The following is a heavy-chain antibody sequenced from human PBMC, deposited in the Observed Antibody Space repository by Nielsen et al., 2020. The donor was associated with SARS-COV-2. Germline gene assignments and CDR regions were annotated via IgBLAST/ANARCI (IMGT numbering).Heavy chain of an antibody. CDR3: ARGSLACSGGICYLDDAFDI. V-gene: IGHV3-9*01. CDR2: ISWNSGSI. CDR1: GFTFDDYA. Sequence: SLKISCAASGFTFDDYAMHWVRQAPGKGLEWVSGISWNSGSIGYADSVKGRFTISRDNAKSTLYLQLNSLRAEDTAVYYCARGSLACSGGICYLDDAFDIWGQGTVVTVSS. D-gene: IGHD2-15*01. J-gene: IGHJ3*02.